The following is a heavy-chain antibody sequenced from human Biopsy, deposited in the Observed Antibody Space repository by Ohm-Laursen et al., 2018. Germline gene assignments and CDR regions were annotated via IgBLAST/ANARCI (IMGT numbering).Heavy chain of an antibody. Sequence: SVKVSCKASGGILSRYVMRWVRQAPGQGLEWMGRIIPLLGITNYAETSQGRVTISVDRSTSTAYMELSSLKSEDTAVYYCAREYPEGDVWGQGTSVTVSS. CDR3: AREYPEGDV. J-gene: IGHJ6*02. V-gene: IGHV1-69*04. D-gene: IGHD2-2*02. CDR2: IIPLLGIT. CDR1: GGILSRYV.